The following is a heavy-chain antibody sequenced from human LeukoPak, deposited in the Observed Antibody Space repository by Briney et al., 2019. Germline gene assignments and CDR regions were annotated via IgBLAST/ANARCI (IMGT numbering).Heavy chain of an antibody. CDR1: GDTLTELS. J-gene: IGHJ4*02. CDR2: FDPEDGKT. V-gene: IGHV1-24*01. D-gene: IGHD6-13*01. CDR3: AADVTTSYSSTWYARN. Sequence: ASVKVSCKVSGDTLTELSMHWVRQAPGKGLEWMGGFDPEDGKTMYAQKFQGRVTMTEDTSTDTAYMDLSGLRPEDTAAYYCAADVTTSYSSTWYARNWGQGTLVTVSS.